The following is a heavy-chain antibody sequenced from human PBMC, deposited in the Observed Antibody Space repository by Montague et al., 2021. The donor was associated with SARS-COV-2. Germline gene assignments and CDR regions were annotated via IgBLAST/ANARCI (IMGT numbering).Heavy chain of an antibody. CDR2: TYYRSKWST. CDR1: GDSVSSNSAT. J-gene: IGHJ4*02. Sequence: CAISGDSVSSNSATWNWIRQSPSRGLEWLGGTYYRSKWSTNYAVSVQSRITVNPDTSKNHFSLQLDSVTPEDTAVYYCARGQSFGSGYSCNLDHWGQGTLVTVSS. V-gene: IGHV6-1*01. CDR3: ARGQSFGSGYSCNLDH. D-gene: IGHD3-10*01.